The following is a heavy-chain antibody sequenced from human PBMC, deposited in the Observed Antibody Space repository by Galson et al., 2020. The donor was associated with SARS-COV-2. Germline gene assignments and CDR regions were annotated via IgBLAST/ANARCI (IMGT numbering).Heavy chain of an antibody. CDR2: ISAYNGNT. CDR3: ATGNLRFGHCY. J-gene: IGHJ4*02. Sequence: ASVKVPCKASGYTFTSYDISWVRQAPGQGPEWMGWISAYNGNTNYAQKLQGRVTMITDTSTSTAYMDLRSLRSDDTAVDYCATGNLRFGHCYWGQGTLVTVSS. CDR1: GYTFTSYD. D-gene: IGHD3-10*01. V-gene: IGHV1-18*04.